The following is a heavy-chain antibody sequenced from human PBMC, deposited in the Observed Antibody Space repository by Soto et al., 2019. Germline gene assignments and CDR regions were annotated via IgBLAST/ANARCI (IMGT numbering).Heavy chain of an antibody. V-gene: IGHV3-30*03. Sequence: GGSLRLSCAASGFTFSSYGMHWVRQAPGKGLEWVAVISYDGSNKYYADSVKGRFTISRDNSASTAYMELSSLRSEDTAVYYCARTSGYYLYDYWGQGTLVTV. D-gene: IGHD3-22*01. CDR1: GFTFSSYG. CDR2: ISYDGSNK. J-gene: IGHJ4*02. CDR3: ARTSGYYLYDY.